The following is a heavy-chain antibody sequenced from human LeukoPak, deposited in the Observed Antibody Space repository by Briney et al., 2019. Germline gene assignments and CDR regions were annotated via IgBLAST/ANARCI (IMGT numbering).Heavy chain of an antibody. Sequence: GESLKISCKVSGSRFTSYWIAWVRQMPGKGLEWMGIIYPDDADTTYSPSFEGQVTFSVDRFVSTAYLHWSSLKASDTAMYYCARQGELGVAGYDYWGQGTRVTVSS. J-gene: IGHJ4*02. V-gene: IGHV5-51*01. D-gene: IGHD6-19*01. CDR1: GSRFTSYW. CDR2: IYPDDADT. CDR3: ARQGELGVAGYDY.